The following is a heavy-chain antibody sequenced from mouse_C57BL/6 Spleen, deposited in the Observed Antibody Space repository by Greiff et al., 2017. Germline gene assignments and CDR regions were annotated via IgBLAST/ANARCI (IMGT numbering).Heavy chain of an antibody. J-gene: IGHJ4*01. Sequence: VQLQQSGAELVKPGASVKISCKASGYAFSSYWMHWVKQRPGKGLEWIGQIYPGDGDTNYNGKFKGKATLTADKSSSTAYMQLSSLTSEDSAVYFCARSKRNAMDYWGQGTSVTVSS. CDR2: IYPGDGDT. V-gene: IGHV1-80*01. CDR1: GYAFSSYW. CDR3: ARSKRNAMDY.